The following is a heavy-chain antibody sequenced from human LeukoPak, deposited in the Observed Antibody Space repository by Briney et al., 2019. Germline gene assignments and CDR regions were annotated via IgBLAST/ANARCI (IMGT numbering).Heavy chain of an antibody. J-gene: IGHJ4*02. Sequence: GSLRLSCAASGFTFSNYWMSWDRQAPGKGLEWVANIKDFGSEKYYVDSVKGRFTISRDNAKNSLYLQMNSLRAEDTALYYCVRTRVVVTAYFDYWGQGTLVTVSS. CDR3: VRTRVVVTAYFDY. D-gene: IGHD2-21*02. CDR2: IKDFGSEK. V-gene: IGHV3-7*01. CDR1: GFTFSNYW.